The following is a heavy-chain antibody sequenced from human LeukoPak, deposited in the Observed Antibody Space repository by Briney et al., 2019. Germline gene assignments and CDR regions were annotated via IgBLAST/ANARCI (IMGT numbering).Heavy chain of an antibody. CDR1: GGSISTYY. Sequence: SATLSLTCTVSGGSISTYYWSWIRQPPGKGLEWIWYIYYSGNTNYTPSLKSRITISVDPSKNQFFLRLSSVTASDTAVYYCARHQGPRDGYNYGRAFDIWGQGTMVTVSS. CDR2: IYYSGNT. J-gene: IGHJ3*02. V-gene: IGHV4-59*08. CDR3: ARHQGPRDGYNYGRAFDI. D-gene: IGHD5-24*01.